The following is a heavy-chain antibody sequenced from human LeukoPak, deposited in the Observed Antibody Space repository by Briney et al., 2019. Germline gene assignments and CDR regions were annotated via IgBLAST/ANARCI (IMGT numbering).Heavy chain of an antibody. J-gene: IGHJ4*02. V-gene: IGHV3-7*01. CDR3: ARSSSGLYTYHFDY. D-gene: IGHD6-19*01. Sequence: GGSLRLSRAASGFTFSSYWMSWVRQAPGKGLEWVANIKQDGIEKHYVDSVKGRFTISRDDAKNSLSLQMNSLRDEDTAVYYCARSSSGLYTYHFDYWGQGTLVTVSS. CDR1: GFTFSSYW. CDR2: IKQDGIEK.